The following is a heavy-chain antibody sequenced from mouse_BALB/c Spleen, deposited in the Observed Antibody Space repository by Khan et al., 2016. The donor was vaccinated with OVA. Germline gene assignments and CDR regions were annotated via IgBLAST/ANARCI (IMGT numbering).Heavy chain of an antibody. CDR2: IYPGSGST. D-gene: IGHD1-1*02. Sequence: QVQLKQSGPELVKPGASVKMSCKTSGYTFTDYVINWMKQRPGQGLEWIGEIYPGSGSTYYNEKFKDKSTLTADKSSSTAYMQPSSLTSEDSAVYFCAKNYASWFAYWGQGTLVTVSA. CDR1: GYTFTDYV. J-gene: IGHJ3*01. CDR3: AKNYASWFAY. V-gene: IGHV1-77*01.